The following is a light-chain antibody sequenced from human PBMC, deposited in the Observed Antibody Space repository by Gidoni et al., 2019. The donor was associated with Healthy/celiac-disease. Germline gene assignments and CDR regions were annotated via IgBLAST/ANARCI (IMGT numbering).Light chain of an antibody. CDR1: SSDVGGYND. J-gene: IGLJ2*01. V-gene: IGLV2-14*01. CDR2: DVS. Sequence: QPALTQPASVSASPGQPITISCTATSSDVGGYNDVSWYQQHPGKAHKLMIYDVSNRPSGVSNRFSGSKSGNTASLTISGLQAEDEADYYCSSYTSSSTLEVFGGGTKLTVL. CDR3: SSYTSSSTLEV.